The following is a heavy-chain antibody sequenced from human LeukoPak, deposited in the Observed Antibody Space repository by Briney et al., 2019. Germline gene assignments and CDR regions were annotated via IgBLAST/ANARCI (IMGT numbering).Heavy chain of an antibody. Sequence: GGSLRLSGAASGFTFSSYGMHWVRQAPGKGLEWVAVIWYDGSNKYYADSVKGRFTISRDNSKNTLYLQMNSLRAEDTAVYYCAKARLDNHFDYWGQGTLVTVSS. CDR2: IWYDGSNK. CDR3: AKARLDNHFDY. J-gene: IGHJ4*02. V-gene: IGHV3-33*06. D-gene: IGHD1-1*01. CDR1: GFTFSSYG.